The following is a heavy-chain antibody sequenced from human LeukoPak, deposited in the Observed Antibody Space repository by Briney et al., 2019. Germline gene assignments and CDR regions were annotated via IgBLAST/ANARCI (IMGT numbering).Heavy chain of an antibody. J-gene: IGHJ4*02. D-gene: IGHD3-22*01. Sequence: PGGSLRLSCAASGFTFSTYSMTWVRQAPGKGLEWVSSISTSSSYIYYADSVKGRFTISRDNAKNSLYLQMNSLRAEDTAVYYCAKVGSSGYYSRYRGQGTLVTVSS. CDR3: AKVGSSGYYSRY. CDR2: ISTSSSYI. V-gene: IGHV3-21*04. CDR1: GFTFSTYS.